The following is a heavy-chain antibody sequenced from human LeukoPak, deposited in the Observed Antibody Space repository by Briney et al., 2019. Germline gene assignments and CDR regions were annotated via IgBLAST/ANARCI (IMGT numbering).Heavy chain of an antibody. CDR1: GGSVSSGSHY. J-gene: IGHJ4*02. CDR2: IFYSGST. V-gene: IGHV4-61*01. CDR3: ARVVDSSGYHEHFDY. Sequence: SETLSLSCIVSGGSVSSGSHYWSWIRQPPGKGLEWIGYIFYSGSTNYNPSLKSRVTISVDTSKNQFSLKLSSVTAADTAVYYCARVVDSSGYHEHFDYWGQGTLVTVSS. D-gene: IGHD3-22*01.